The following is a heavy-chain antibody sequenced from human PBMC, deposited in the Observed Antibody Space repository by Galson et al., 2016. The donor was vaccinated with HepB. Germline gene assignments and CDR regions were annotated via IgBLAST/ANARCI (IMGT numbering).Heavy chain of an antibody. V-gene: IGHV1-69*13. J-gene: IGHJ6*02. CDR3: ARSIAIVVVVAGTPFPYYGRDV. D-gene: IGHD2-15*01. CDR1: GGTFSSYA. Sequence: SVKVSCKASGGTFSSYAISWVRQAPGQGLEWMGGIIPIFGTANYAQKFQGRVTITADESTSTAYMELSSLRTEDTAVYYCARSIAIVVVVAGTPFPYYGRDVWGQGTTVTVSS. CDR2: IIPIFGTA.